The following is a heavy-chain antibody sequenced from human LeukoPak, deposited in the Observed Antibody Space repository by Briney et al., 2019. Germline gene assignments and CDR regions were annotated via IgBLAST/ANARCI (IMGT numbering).Heavy chain of an antibody. V-gene: IGHV3-11*06. D-gene: IGHD6-19*01. CDR1: GFTVSDNY. CDR3: ARDRDSSGLYGGADL. Sequence: GGSLRLSCAASGFTVSDNYMSWVRQAPGKGLEWVSYISSTNGHTYYADSVNGRFTISRDTAKNSLYLQMNSLRVEDTAIYFCARDRDSSGLYGGADLWGQGVLVTVSA. J-gene: IGHJ5*02. CDR2: ISSTNGHT.